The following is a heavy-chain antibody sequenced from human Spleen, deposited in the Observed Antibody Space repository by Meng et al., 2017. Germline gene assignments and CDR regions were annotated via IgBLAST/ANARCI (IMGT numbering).Heavy chain of an antibody. Sequence: VQLQKGGEGLLKPSGTLSLPCVVSGGSFSDYYWSWIRQPPGKGLEWIGEINHSGSTNYNPSLESRATISVDTSQNNLSLKLSSVTAADSAVYYCARGPTTMAHDFDYWGQGTLVTVSS. J-gene: IGHJ4*02. CDR2: INHSGST. D-gene: IGHD4-11*01. CDR3: ARGPTTMAHDFDY. CDR1: GGSFSDYY. V-gene: IGHV4-34*01.